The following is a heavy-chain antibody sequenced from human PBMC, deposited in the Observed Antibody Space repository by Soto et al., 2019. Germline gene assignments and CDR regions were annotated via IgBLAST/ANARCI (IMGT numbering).Heavy chain of an antibody. CDR2: IDWDDDK. J-gene: IGHJ6*02. V-gene: IGHV2-70*11. D-gene: IGHD6-6*01. CDR3: ARLIAARPYYGMDV. Sequence: GSGPTLVNPTQTLTLTCTFSGFSLSTSGMCVSWIRQPPGKALEWLARIDWDDDKYYSTSLKTRLTISKDTSKNQVVLTMTNMDPVDTATYYCARLIAARPYYGMDVWGQGTTVTVSS. CDR1: GFSLSTSGMC.